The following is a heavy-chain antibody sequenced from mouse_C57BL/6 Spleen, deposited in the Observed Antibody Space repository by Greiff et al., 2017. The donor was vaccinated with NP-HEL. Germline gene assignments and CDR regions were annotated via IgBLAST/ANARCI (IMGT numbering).Heavy chain of an antibody. J-gene: IGHJ3*01. CDR2: IWSGGST. V-gene: IGHV2-2*01. Sequence: QVQLQQSGPGLVQPSQSLSITCTVSGFSLTSYGVHWVRQSPGTGLEWLGVIWSGGSTDYNAAFISRLSISKDNSKSQVFFKMNSLQADDTAIYYCARKGYDYDEGFAYWGQGTLVTVSA. D-gene: IGHD2-4*01. CDR1: GFSLTSYG. CDR3: ARKGYDYDEGFAY.